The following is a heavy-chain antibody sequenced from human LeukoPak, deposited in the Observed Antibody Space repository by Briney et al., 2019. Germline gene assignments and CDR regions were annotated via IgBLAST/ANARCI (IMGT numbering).Heavy chain of an antibody. CDR2: ITGSGGST. D-gene: IGHD6-19*01. CDR3: AKGSSGWYYDY. Sequence: GGSLRLSCAASGFTFSSYAMSWVRQAPGKGLEWVSAITGSGGSTYYADSVKGRFTISRGNSKNTLYLQMNSLRAEDTAVYYCAKGSSGWYYDYWGQGTLVTVSS. V-gene: IGHV3-23*01. CDR1: GFTFSSYA. J-gene: IGHJ4*02.